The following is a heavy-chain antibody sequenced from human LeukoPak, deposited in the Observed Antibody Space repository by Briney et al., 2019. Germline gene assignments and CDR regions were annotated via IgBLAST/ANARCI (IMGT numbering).Heavy chain of an antibody. CDR3: ARDKDYFDSGGAFDI. J-gene: IGHJ3*02. Sequence: SETLSLTCTVSGGSISSGSYYWGWIRQPPGKGLEWIGYIYYSGSTNYNPSLKSRVTMSVDTSKNQFSLKLSSVTAADTAVYYCARDKDYFDSGGAFDIWGQGTMVTVSS. D-gene: IGHD3-22*01. CDR1: GGSISSGSYY. V-gene: IGHV4-61*01. CDR2: IYYSGST.